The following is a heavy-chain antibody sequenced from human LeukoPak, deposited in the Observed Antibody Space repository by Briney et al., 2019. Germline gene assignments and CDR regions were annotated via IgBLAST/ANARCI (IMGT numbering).Heavy chain of an antibody. J-gene: IGHJ4*02. D-gene: IGHD6-19*01. Sequence: SETLSLTCTVSGGSISSSSYYWGWIRQPPGKGLEWIGSIYYSGSTYYNPSLKSRVTISVDTSKNQFSLKLSSVTAADTAVYYCARQVKKSSGWYFDFWGQGTLVTVSS. CDR1: GGSISSSSYY. CDR3: ARQVKKSSGWYFDF. CDR2: IYYSGST. V-gene: IGHV4-39*01.